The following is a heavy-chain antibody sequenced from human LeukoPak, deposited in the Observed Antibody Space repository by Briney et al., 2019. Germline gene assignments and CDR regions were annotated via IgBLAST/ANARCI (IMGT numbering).Heavy chain of an antibody. Sequence: GWSLRLSCASSGFTFSNYWMSWVRQAAGKGLEWLANINQDGSEIYYVGSVKGRFTITRDNGKNSLYLQINSLRADDTAVYYCARDRAGLSWSGEPGPVDFWGQGTLVTVSS. D-gene: IGHD3-16*02. CDR1: GFTFSNYW. CDR3: ARDRAGLSWSGEPGPVDF. V-gene: IGHV3-7*03. CDR2: INQDGSEI. J-gene: IGHJ4*02.